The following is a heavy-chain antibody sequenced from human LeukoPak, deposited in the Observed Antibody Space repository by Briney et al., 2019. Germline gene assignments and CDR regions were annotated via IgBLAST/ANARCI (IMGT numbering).Heavy chain of an antibody. CDR3: AGTTWGKFDY. D-gene: IGHD4-11*01. CDR2: IYYSGST. Sequence: SETLSLTCTVSGGSISSYYWSWIRQPPGKGLEWIGGIYYSGSTYYNPSLKSRVTISVDTSKNQFSLKLSSVTAADTAVYYCAGTTWGKFDYWGQGTLVTVSS. V-gene: IGHV4-59*04. J-gene: IGHJ4*02. CDR1: GGSISSYY.